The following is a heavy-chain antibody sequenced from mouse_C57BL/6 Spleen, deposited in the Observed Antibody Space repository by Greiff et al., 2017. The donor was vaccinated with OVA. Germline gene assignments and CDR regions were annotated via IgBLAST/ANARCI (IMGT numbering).Heavy chain of an antibody. Sequence: QVQLQQPGAELVKPGASVKLSCKASGYTFTSYWMQWVKQRPGQGLEWIGEIDPSDSYTNYNQKFKGKATLTVDTSSSTAYMQLSSLTSEDSAVYYCARRIWGPDYWGQGTTLTVSS. CDR1: GYTFTSYW. J-gene: IGHJ2*01. D-gene: IGHD4-1*01. CDR3: ARRIWGPDY. CDR2: IDPSDSYT. V-gene: IGHV1-50*01.